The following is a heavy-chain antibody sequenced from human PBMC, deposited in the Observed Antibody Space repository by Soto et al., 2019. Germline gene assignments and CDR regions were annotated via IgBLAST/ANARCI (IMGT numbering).Heavy chain of an antibody. D-gene: IGHD3-10*01. J-gene: IGHJ4*02. V-gene: IGHV4-59*08. CDR2: IYYSGST. CDR3: ARQRFGELSPLDY. CDR1: GDSISSYY. Sequence: SETLCLTCTVSGDSISSYYWSWIRQPPGKGLEWIGYIYYSGSTRYNPSLKSRVTISVDTSKSQSSLRLSSVTAADTAVYYCARQRFGELSPLDYWGQGTLVTVSS.